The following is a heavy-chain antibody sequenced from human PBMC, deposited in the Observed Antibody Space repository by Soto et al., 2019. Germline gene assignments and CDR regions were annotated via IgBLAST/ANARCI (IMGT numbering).Heavy chain of an antibody. J-gene: IGHJ4*02. CDR1: GFTFSSYG. Sequence: QVQLVESGGGVVQPGRSLRLSCAASGFTFSSYGMHWVRQAPGKGLEWVAVISYDGSNEYYADSVKGRFTISRDNSKNTLYLQMNTLRAEDTAVYYCSTDSGGSSYFDFWGQGTLVTVSS. V-gene: IGHV3-30*03. CDR3: STDSGGSSYFDF. D-gene: IGHD2-15*01. CDR2: ISYDGSNE.